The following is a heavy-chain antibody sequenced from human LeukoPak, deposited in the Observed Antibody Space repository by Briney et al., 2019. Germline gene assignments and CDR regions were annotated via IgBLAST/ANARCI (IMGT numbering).Heavy chain of an antibody. J-gene: IGHJ4*02. Sequence: PSETLPLTCAVYGGSSSGYYWSWIRQPPGKGLEWIGYIYYSGSPNYNPSLKSRVTISVDTSKNQFSLKLSSVTAADTAVYYCARWDYGSETYGLDYWGQGTLVTVSS. D-gene: IGHD3-10*01. V-gene: IGHV4-59*01. CDR3: ARWDYGSETYGLDY. CDR2: IYYSGSP. CDR1: GGSSSGYY.